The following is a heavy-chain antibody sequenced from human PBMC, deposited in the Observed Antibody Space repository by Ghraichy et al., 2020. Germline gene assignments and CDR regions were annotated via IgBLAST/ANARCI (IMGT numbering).Heavy chain of an antibody. J-gene: IGHJ6*02. CDR1: GYSFTSYW. V-gene: IGHV5-51*01. CDR3: ARHGPGISVAAAALFEHGMDV. D-gene: IGHD6-13*01. Sequence: GESLNIACKGSGYSFTSYWIGWVRQMPGKGLEWMGIIYPGDSDTRYSPSFQGQVTISADKSISTAYLQWSSLKASDTAMYYCARHGPGISVAAAALFEHGMDVWGQGTTVTVSS. CDR2: IYPGDSDT.